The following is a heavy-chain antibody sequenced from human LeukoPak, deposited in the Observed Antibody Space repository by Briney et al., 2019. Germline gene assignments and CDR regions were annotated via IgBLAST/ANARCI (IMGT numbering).Heavy chain of an antibody. V-gene: IGHV3-21*01. CDR2: ISSSSSYI. CDR3: ARDQYSYGVPRIYGMDV. J-gene: IGHJ6*02. Sequence: GGSLRLSCAASGFTFSSYSMNWVRQAPGKGLEWVSSISSSSSYIYYADSVKGRFTISRDNAKNSLYLQMNSLRAEDTAVYYCARDQYSYGVPRIYGMDVWGQGTTVTVSS. CDR1: GFTFSSYS. D-gene: IGHD5-18*01.